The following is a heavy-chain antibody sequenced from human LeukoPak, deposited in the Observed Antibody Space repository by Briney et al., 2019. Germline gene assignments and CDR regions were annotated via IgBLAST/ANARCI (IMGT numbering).Heavy chain of an antibody. D-gene: IGHD3-22*01. Sequence: SETLSLTCTVSGGSISSSSYYWGWIRPPPGKGLEWIGSIYYSGSTYYNPSLKSRVTISVDTSKNQFSLKLSSVTAADTAVYYCARHATTIGGFDYWGQGTLVTVSS. CDR3: ARHATTIGGFDY. CDR1: GGSISSSSYY. V-gene: IGHV4-39*01. CDR2: IYYSGST. J-gene: IGHJ4*02.